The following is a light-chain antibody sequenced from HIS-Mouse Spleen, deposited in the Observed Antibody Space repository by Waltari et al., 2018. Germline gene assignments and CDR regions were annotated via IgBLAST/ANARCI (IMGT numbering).Light chain of an antibody. J-gene: IGLJ3*02. CDR1: SSDVGSYNL. V-gene: IGLV2-23*01. CDR3: CSYAGSSTWV. CDR2: EGS. Sequence: QSALTQPASVSGSPGQSITISCTGTSSDVGSYNLVSWYQQPPGKAPKLIMYEGSKRPSGVSNRFSGSKSCNTASLTISGLQAEDEADYYCCSYAGSSTWVFGGGTKLTVL.